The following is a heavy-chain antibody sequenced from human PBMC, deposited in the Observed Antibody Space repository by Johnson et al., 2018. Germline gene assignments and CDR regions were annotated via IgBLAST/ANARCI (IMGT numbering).Heavy chain of an antibody. Sequence: QVQLQQWGAGLLKPSETLSLNCAVYAGSFRGYYWSWIRQPPGKGLEWIGEINHSGSTNYNPSLKSRVTISVDTSKNHFSLKLNSVPAADTAVYYCARGSGYDYYYNYYSMDVWGQGTTVTVSS. J-gene: IGHJ6*02. V-gene: IGHV4-34*01. CDR1: AGSFRGYY. CDR3: ARGSGYDYYYNYYSMDV. CDR2: INHSGST. D-gene: IGHD5-12*01.